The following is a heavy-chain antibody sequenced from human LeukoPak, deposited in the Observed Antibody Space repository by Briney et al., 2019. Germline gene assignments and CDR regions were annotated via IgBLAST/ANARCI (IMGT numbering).Heavy chain of an antibody. Sequence: GGSLRLSCAASGFTFSSYSMNWVRQAPGKGREWVSSISSSSYIYYADSVKGRFTISRDNTKNSLYLQMNSLRAEDTAAYYCAGDWVYGGNRAFDIWGQGTMVTVSS. D-gene: IGHD4-23*01. CDR1: GFTFSSYS. J-gene: IGHJ3*02. CDR3: AGDWVYGGNRAFDI. V-gene: IGHV3-21*01. CDR2: ISSSSYI.